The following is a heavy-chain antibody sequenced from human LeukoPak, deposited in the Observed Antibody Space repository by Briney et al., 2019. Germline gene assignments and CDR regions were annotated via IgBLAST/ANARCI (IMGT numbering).Heavy chain of an antibody. V-gene: IGHV4-34*01. CDR2: INHSGST. Sequence: SETLSLTCAAYGGSFSGYYWSWIRQPPGKGLEWIGEINHSGSTNYNPSLKSRVTISVDTSKNQFSLKLSSVTAADTAVYYCAQGPNSRKRWFDPWGQGTLVTVSS. D-gene: IGHD6-13*01. J-gene: IGHJ5*02. CDR3: AQGPNSRKRWFDP. CDR1: GGSFSGYY.